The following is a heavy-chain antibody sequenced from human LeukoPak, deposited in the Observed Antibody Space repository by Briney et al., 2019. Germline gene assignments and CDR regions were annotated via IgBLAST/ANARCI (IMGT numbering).Heavy chain of an antibody. CDR3: ARFAGGPRE. D-gene: IGHD3-16*01. J-gene: IGHJ4*02. Sequence: GGSLRLSCAASGFTFSSYAMRWVRQAPGKGLEWASGISGSGGSTYYADFVKGRFTISRDNSKNSLYLQMNSLRAEDTAVYYCARFAGGPREWGQGTLVTVSS. V-gene: IGHV3-23*01. CDR2: ISGSGGST. CDR1: GFTFSSYA.